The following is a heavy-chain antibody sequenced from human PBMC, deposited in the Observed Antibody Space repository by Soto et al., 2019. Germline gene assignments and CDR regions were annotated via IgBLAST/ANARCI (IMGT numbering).Heavy chain of an antibody. V-gene: IGHV4-31*03. CDR3: ARDKQWLVRYWYFDL. D-gene: IGHD6-19*01. CDR1: GGSISGGGYY. CDR2: IYYSGST. Sequence: QVQLQESGPGLVKPSQTLSLTCTVSGGSISGGGYYWSWIRQHPGKGLEWIGYIYYSGSTYYNPSLKSRVTISVDTSKNQFSLKLSSVTAADTAVYYCARDKQWLVRYWYFDLWGRGTLVTVSS. J-gene: IGHJ2*01.